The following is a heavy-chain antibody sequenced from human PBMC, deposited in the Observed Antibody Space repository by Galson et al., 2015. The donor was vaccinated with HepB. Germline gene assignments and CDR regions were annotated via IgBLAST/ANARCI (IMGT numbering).Heavy chain of an antibody. CDR2: VSSDESNK. Sequence: SLRLSCAASGFTFSAYAMHWARQAPGKGLEWVALVSSDESNKYYADSVRGRFTISRDNSRNTVYLQMNSLRAEDTAVYYCARTFYFDYWGLGTLVTVSS. CDR1: GFTFSAYA. J-gene: IGHJ4*02. CDR3: ARTFYFDY. V-gene: IGHV3-30*04.